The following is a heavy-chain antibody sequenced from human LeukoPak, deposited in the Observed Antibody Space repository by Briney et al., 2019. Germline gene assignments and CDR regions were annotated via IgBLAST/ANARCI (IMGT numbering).Heavy chain of an antibody. D-gene: IGHD6-13*01. V-gene: IGHV4-30-2*01. Sequence: SETLSLTCAVSGGSISSGGYSWSWIRQPPGKGLEWIGYIYHSGSTYYNPSLKSRVTISVDRSKNQFSLKLSSVTAADTAVYYCARGAPELGFDYWGQGTLVTVSS. CDR3: ARGAPELGFDY. J-gene: IGHJ4*02. CDR2: IYHSGST. CDR1: GGSISSGGYS.